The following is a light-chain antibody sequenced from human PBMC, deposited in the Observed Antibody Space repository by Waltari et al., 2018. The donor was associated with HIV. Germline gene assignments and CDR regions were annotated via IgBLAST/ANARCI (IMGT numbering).Light chain of an antibody. V-gene: IGKV1-33*01. Sequence: DIQMSQSPASLSASVVDRVSIICQASQDIKNYLTWHQQKPGKAPKLLIYDASNLETGVPSRLSGSGSGTDYTLTISNLQPEDIATYYCQHYDNLPLTFGGGTKVEIK. CDR3: QHYDNLPLT. J-gene: IGKJ4*01. CDR1: QDIKNY. CDR2: DAS.